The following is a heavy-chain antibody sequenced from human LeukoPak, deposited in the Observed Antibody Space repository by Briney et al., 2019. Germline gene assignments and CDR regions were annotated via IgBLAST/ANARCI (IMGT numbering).Heavy chain of an antibody. V-gene: IGHV1-18*01. CDR3: ARLFCSSTSCYYYYGMDV. D-gene: IGHD2-2*01. Sequence: ASVTVSCTASGYTFTSYGISWVRQAPGQGLEWMGWISAYNGNTNYAQKLQGRVTMTTDTSTSTAYMELRSLRSDDTAVYYCARLFCSSTSCYYYYGMDVWGQGTTVTVSS. J-gene: IGHJ6*02. CDR1: GYTFTSYG. CDR2: ISAYNGNT.